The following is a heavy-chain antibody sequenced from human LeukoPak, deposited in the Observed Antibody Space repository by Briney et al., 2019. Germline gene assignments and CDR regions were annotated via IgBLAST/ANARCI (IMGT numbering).Heavy chain of an antibody. Sequence: GRSLRLSCAASGFTFSSYAMHWVRQAPGKGLEWVAVISYDGSNKYYADSVKGRFTISRDNSKNTLYLQMNSPRAEDTAVYYCARDSVGGYNFDYWGQGTLVTVSS. CDR1: GFTFSSYA. CDR3: ARDSVGGYNFDY. V-gene: IGHV3-30*04. D-gene: IGHD1-26*01. CDR2: ISYDGSNK. J-gene: IGHJ4*02.